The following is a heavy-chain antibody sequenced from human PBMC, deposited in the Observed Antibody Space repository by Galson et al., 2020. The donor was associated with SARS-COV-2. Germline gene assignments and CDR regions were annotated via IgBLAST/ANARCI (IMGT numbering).Heavy chain of an antibody. V-gene: IGHV1-69*02. CDR2: IIPILAMA. D-gene: IGHD6-13*01. Sequence: SVKVSCKASGGTFTNYIISWVRQAPGHGLEWMGRIIPILAMANHAKRFQGRVTIIADKTRSTTYMELSSLRSEDTAVYYCARGPGGSSWNYYHFMDVWGEGSTFTISS. CDR3: ARGPGGSSWNYYHFMDV. J-gene: IGHJ6*03. CDR1: GGTFTNYI.